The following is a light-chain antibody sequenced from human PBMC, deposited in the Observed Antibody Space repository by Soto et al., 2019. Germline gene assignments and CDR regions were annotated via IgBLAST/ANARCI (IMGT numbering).Light chain of an antibody. V-gene: IGLV2-23*02. Sequence: QSVLTQPASVSGSPGQSITISCTGTSSDVGSYNLVSWYQQHPGKAPKLMIYEVSKRPSGVSNRVSGSKSGNTASLTISGLQAEDEADYYCCSYAGSSTEVFGTGTKVTVL. J-gene: IGLJ1*01. CDR2: EVS. CDR3: CSYAGSSTEV. CDR1: SSDVGSYNL.